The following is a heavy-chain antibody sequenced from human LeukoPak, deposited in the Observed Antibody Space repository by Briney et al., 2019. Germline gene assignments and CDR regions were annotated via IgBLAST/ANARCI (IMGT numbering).Heavy chain of an antibody. CDR3: AGRSYWYFDL. CDR1: GFPVSSYY. J-gene: IGHJ2*01. CDR2: IYIGGRT. V-gene: IGHV3-53*01. Sequence: PGGSLRLSCAASGFPVSSYYMSWVRQAPGKGLEWVSVIYIGGRTYYADSVTGRFTISRDNAKNTLYLQMNNLRPEDTAVYYCAGRSYWYFDLWGRGTLVPVSS.